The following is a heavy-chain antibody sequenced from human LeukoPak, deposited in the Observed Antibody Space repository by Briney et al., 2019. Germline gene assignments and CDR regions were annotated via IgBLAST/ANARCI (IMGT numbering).Heavy chain of an antibody. CDR1: GGSISSGSYY. V-gene: IGHV4-61*01. Sequence: SQTLSLTCTASGGSISSGSYYWSWIRQPPGKGLEWIGYIYYSGSTNYNPSLKSRVTISVDTSKNQFSLKLSSVTAADTAVYYCARDLDAFDIWGQGTMVTVSS. CDR2: IYYSGST. CDR3: ARDLDAFDI. J-gene: IGHJ3*02.